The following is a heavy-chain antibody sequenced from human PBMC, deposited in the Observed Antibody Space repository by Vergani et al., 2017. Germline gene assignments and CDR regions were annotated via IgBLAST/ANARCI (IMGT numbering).Heavy chain of an antibody. V-gene: IGHV1-8*03. CDR3: AGGAFRVGATNTSSPLGY. CDR2: MNPNSGNT. CDR1: GYTFTSYD. Sequence: QVQLVQSGAEVKKPGASVKVSCKASGYTFTSYDINWVRQATGQGLEWMGWMNPNSGNTGYAQKFQGRVTITRNTSISTAYMELRSLRSEDTAVYYCAGGAFRVGATNTSSPLGYWGQGTLVTVSS. D-gene: IGHD1-26*01. J-gene: IGHJ4*02.